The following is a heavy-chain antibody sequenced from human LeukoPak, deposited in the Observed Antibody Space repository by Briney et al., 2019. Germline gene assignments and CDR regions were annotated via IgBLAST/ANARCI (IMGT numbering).Heavy chain of an antibody. CDR1: GYTFTSYG. J-gene: IGHJ3*02. V-gene: IGHV1-18*01. Sequence: ASVKVSCKASGYTFTSYGISWVRQAPGQGLEWMGWISAYNGNTNYAQKLQGRVTMTTDTSTSTAYMELRSLRSDGTAVYYCARGRYDFWSGYQGDAFDIWGQGTMVTVSS. CDR3: ARGRYDFWSGYQGDAFDI. D-gene: IGHD3-3*01. CDR2: ISAYNGNT.